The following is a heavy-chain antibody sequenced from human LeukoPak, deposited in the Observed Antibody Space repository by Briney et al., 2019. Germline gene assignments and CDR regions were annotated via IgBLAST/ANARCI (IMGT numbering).Heavy chain of an antibody. V-gene: IGHV5-51*01. CDR3: ARRSGSSGWYSYYFDY. CDR2: IYPGDSDT. Sequence: GESLKISCKGSGYRFTSYWIGWVRQMPGKGLEWMGIIYPGDSDTRYSPSFQGQVTISADKSISTAYLQWSSLKASDTAMYYCARRSGSSGWYSYYFDYWGQGTLVTVSS. D-gene: IGHD6-19*01. J-gene: IGHJ4*02. CDR1: GYRFTSYW.